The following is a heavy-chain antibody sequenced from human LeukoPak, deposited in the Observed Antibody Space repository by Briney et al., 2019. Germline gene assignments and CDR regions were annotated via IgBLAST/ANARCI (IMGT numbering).Heavy chain of an antibody. Sequence: ASVKVSCKASGYTFTSYDINWVRQATGQGLEWMGWMNPNSGNTGYAQKFQGRVTMTRNTSISTAYMELSSLRSEDTAVYYCARDTMSSSSSWYGENWFDPWGQGTLVTVSS. D-gene: IGHD6-13*01. V-gene: IGHV1-8*01. J-gene: IGHJ5*02. CDR2: MNPNSGNT. CDR1: GYTFTSYD. CDR3: ARDTMSSSSSWYGENWFDP.